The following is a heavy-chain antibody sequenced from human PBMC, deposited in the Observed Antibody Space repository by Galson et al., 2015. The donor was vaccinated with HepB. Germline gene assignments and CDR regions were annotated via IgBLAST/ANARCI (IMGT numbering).Heavy chain of an antibody. CDR2: ISWNSGSI. J-gene: IGHJ4*02. CDR1: GFIFDDYA. V-gene: IGHV3-9*01. Sequence: SLRLSCAASGFIFDDYAMHWVRQAPGKGLEWVSGISWNSGSIGYADSVKGRFTISRDNAKNSLYLQMNSLRAEDTALYYCAKGGMSELSVATIGGTFDYWGQGTLVTVSS. CDR3: AKGGMSELSVATIGGTFDY. D-gene: IGHD5-12*01.